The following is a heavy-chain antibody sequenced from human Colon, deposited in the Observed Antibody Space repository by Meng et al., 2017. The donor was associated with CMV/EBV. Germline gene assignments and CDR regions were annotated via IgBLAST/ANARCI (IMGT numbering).Heavy chain of an antibody. CDR1: GFKFSGKW. CDR3: ASRDY. CDR2: INTDGSTT. J-gene: IGHJ4*02. V-gene: IGHV3-74*01. Sequence: LVEAGGGLVQPGGSLRLSGAASGFKFSGKWMHWVRQGPGKGLVWVSRINTDGSTTYYADSVKGRFTISRDNAKNTLYLQMNSLRAEDTAVYYCASRDYWGQGTLVTVAS.